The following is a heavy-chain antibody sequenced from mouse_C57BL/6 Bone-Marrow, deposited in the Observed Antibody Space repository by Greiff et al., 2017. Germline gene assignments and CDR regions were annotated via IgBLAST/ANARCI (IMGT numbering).Heavy chain of an antibody. V-gene: IGHV6-6*01. CDR3: TGDYGSSGDYFDY. CDR2: IRNKANNHAT. Sequence: EVKLVESGGGLVQPGGSMKLSCAASGFTFSDAWMDWVRQSPEKGLEWVAEIRNKANNHATYYAESVKGRCTISRDDSKSSVYLQMNSLRAEDTGIYYCTGDYGSSGDYFDYWGQGTTLTVSS. CDR1: GFTFSDAW. J-gene: IGHJ2*01. D-gene: IGHD1-1*01.